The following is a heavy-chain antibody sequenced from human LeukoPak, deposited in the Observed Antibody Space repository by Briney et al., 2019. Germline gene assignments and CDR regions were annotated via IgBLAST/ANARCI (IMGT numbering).Heavy chain of an antibody. D-gene: IGHD1-26*01. J-gene: IGHJ4*02. CDR3: ARGGVSYYFDY. Sequence: PGGSLRLSCAASGFTVSSNYMSWVRQAPGKGLKWVSVIYSGGSTYYADSVKGRFTISRDNSKNTLYLQMNSLRAEDTAVYYCARGGVSYYFDYWGQGTPVTVSS. V-gene: IGHV3-53*01. CDR2: IYSGGST. CDR1: GFTVSSNY.